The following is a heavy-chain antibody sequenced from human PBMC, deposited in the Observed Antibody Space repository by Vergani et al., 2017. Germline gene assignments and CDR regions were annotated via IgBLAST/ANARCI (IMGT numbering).Heavy chain of an antibody. V-gene: IGHV4-31*03. Sequence: QVQLPESGPGLVKPSQTLSLTCTVSGGSISSGGYYWSWIRQHPGKGLEWIGYIYYSGSTYYNPSLKSRVTISVDTAKNQFSLKLSSVTAADTAVYDCARGILWFGELVPNWFDPWGQGTLVTVSS. D-gene: IGHD3-10*01. CDR2: IYYSGST. CDR1: GGSISSGGYY. CDR3: ARGILWFGELVPNWFDP. J-gene: IGHJ5*02.